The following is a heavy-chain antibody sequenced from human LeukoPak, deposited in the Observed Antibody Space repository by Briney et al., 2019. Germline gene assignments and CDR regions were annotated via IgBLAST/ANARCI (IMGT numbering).Heavy chain of an antibody. J-gene: IGHJ4*02. Sequence: GGSPRLSCAASGFTFSIYSMNWVRQAPGKGLEWLSSITGSSNYIYYADSVKGRFTISRDNVQNSLYLQMNSLRAEDTAMYYCARDRGYFDNWGQGTLVTVSS. V-gene: IGHV3-21*01. CDR3: ARDRGYFDN. CDR1: GFTFSIYS. CDR2: ITGSSNYI.